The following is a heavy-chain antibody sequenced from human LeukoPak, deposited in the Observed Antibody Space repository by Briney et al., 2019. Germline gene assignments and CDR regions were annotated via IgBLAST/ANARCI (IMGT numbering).Heavy chain of an antibody. J-gene: IGHJ4*02. CDR2: IWYDGSNK. CDR1: GFTFSSYG. Sequence: GRSLRLSCAASGFTFSSYGMHWVRQAPGKGLEWVAVIWYDGSNKYYADSVKGRFTISRDNSKNTLYLQMNSLRAEDTAVYYCARWDIPTADIDYWGQGTLVTVSS. D-gene: IGHD6-13*01. V-gene: IGHV3-33*01. CDR3: ARWDIPTADIDY.